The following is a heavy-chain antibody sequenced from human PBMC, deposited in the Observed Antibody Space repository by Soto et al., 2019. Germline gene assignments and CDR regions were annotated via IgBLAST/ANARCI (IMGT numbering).Heavy chain of an antibody. CDR1: GYTFTGYY. CDR2: INPNSGGT. Sequence: ASVKVSCKASGYTFTGYYMHWVRQAPGQGLEWMGWINPNSGGTNYAQKFQGWVTMTRDTSISTAYMELSRLRSDDTAVYYCARDYGYGTRYYYYGMDVWGQGTTVTVSS. J-gene: IGHJ6*02. V-gene: IGHV1-2*04. D-gene: IGHD2-8*01. CDR3: ARDYGYGTRYYYYGMDV.